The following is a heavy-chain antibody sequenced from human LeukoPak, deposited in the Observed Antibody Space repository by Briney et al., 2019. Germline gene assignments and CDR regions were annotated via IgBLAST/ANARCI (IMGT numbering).Heavy chain of an antibody. Sequence: SVKVSCKASGGTFSSYAISWVRQAPGQGLEWMGRIIPIFGTANYAQKFQGGVTITADKSTSTAYMELSSLRSEDTAVYYCARTDYGDYDYYWGQGTLVTVSS. D-gene: IGHD4-17*01. J-gene: IGHJ4*02. CDR2: IIPIFGTA. CDR1: GGTFSSYA. V-gene: IGHV1-69*06. CDR3: ARTDYGDYDYY.